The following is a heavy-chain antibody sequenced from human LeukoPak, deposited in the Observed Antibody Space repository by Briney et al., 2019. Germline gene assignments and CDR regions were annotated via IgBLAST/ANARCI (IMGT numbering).Heavy chain of an antibody. Sequence: GGPLRLSCAASGFTFSTYGMHWVRQAPGRGLDWVAFIWYDGNEKYYANSAKGRFTISRDNSKNTLYLQMNSLRAEDTAVYYCAREETTYYDFWSGYRGAFDIWGQGTMVTVSS. V-gene: IGHV3-30*02. CDR2: IWYDGNEK. CDR1: GFTFSTYG. D-gene: IGHD3-3*01. J-gene: IGHJ3*02. CDR3: AREETTYYDFWSGYRGAFDI.